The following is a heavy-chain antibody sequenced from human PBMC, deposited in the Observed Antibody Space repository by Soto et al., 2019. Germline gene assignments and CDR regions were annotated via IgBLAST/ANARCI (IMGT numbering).Heavy chain of an antibody. Sequence: GGSLRLSCAASGFTFGSFALSWVRQAPVKGLEWVSAISGSGDGTDYADSVKGRFTISRDNSKNTLYLQMNSLRAEDTAVYYCAGPGYSSQDYWGQGALVTVSS. V-gene: IGHV3-23*01. CDR3: AGPGYSSQDY. CDR2: ISGSGDGT. D-gene: IGHD5-18*01. CDR1: GFTFGSFA. J-gene: IGHJ4*02.